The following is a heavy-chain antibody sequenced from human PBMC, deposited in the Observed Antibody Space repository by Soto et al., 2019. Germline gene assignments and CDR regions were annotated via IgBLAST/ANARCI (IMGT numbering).Heavy chain of an antibody. CDR1: GGSISSGGYY. Sequence: SETLSLTCTVSGGSISSGGYYWSWIRQHPGKGLEWIGYIYYSGSTNYNPSLKSRVTISVDTSKNQFSLKLSSVTAAETAVYYCARSDYDLVDFDYWGQGTLVTVSS. J-gene: IGHJ4*02. CDR3: ARSDYDLVDFDY. D-gene: IGHD4-17*01. CDR2: IYYSGST. V-gene: IGHV4-61*08.